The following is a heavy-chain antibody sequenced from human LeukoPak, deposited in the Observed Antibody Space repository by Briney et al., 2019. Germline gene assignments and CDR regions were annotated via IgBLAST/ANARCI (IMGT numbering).Heavy chain of an antibody. CDR2: ISYDGSNK. CDR3: AKGRDMVRGFVDY. D-gene: IGHD3-10*01. CDR1: GFTFSSYG. J-gene: IGHJ4*02. V-gene: IGHV3-30*18. Sequence: PGGSLRLSCAASGFTFSSYGMHWVRQAPGKGLEWVAVISYDGSNKYYADSVKGRFTISRDNSKNTLYLQMNSLRAEDTAVYYCAKGRDMVRGFVDYWGQGTLVTVSS.